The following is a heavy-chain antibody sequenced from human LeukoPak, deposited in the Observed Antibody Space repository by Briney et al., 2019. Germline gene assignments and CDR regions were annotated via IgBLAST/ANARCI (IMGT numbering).Heavy chain of an antibody. D-gene: IGHD3-3*01. CDR1: GGSISSNNYF. Sequence: SETLSLTCTVSGGSISSNNYFWGWIRQPPGKGLEWIGSIHDSGSTYYNPSLKSRVTISVDTSKNQFSLKLNSVTAADTAMYYCQSRFLEWLLDYWGQGTLVTVSS. CDR3: QSRFLEWLLDY. J-gene: IGHJ4*02. V-gene: IGHV4-39*01. CDR2: IHDSGST.